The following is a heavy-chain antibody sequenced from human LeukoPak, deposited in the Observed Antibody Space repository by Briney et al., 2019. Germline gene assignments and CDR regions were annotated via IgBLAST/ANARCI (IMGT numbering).Heavy chain of an antibody. V-gene: IGHV1-8*01. CDR3: ARPDSSGPFGAFDI. J-gene: IGHJ3*02. D-gene: IGHD6-19*01. CDR2: MNPNSGNT. Sequence: ASVKVSCKASGYTFTSYDINWVRQAAGQGLEWMGWMNPNSGNTAYAQKFQGRATMTRNTSISTAYMELSSLRSEDPAVYYCARPDSSGPFGAFDIWGQGTMVTVSS. CDR1: GYTFTSYD.